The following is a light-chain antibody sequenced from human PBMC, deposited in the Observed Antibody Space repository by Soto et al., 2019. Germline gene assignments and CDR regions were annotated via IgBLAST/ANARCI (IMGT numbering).Light chain of an antibody. CDR2: GAS. CDR1: RSLFYSPHNKSY. V-gene: IGKV4-1*01. J-gene: IGKJ2*01. Sequence: DIVMTQSPDSLAVSLGERATINCTSGRSLFYSPHNKSYLAWYQQKVGQPPQMLIYGASTRESGVPDRFRGSGSGTDFTLTISSLQADDVAVYYCQQYYRAPRTFGQGTKVE. CDR3: QQYYRAPRT.